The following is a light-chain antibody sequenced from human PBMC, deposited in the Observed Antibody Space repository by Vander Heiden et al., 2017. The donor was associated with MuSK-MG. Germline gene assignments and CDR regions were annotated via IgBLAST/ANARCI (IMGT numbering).Light chain of an antibody. CDR2: RDS. Sequence: SYELTQPLSGSVALGQTARITCGGNNIGSKNVHWYQQKPGQAPVLVIYRDSNRPSGIPERFSGSNSGNTATLTISRAQAGDEADYYCQVWDSRVVFGGGTKLTVL. V-gene: IGLV3-9*01. CDR3: QVWDSRVV. J-gene: IGLJ2*01. CDR1: NIGSKN.